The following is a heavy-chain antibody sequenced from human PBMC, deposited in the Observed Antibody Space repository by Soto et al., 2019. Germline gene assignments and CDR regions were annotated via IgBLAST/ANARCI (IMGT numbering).Heavy chain of an antibody. J-gene: IGHJ6*03. CDR3: ARGQPYYYCSGSYSSYYYHMVV. V-gene: IGHV4-59*01. Sequence: PSETLSLTCTVSGGSISSYYWSWIRQPPGKGLEWIGYIYYSGSTNYNPSLKSRVTISVDTSKNQFSLKLSSVTAADTAVYYCARGQPYYYCSGSYSSYYYHMVVCGKRTTVTVPS. CDR1: GGSISSYY. CDR2: IYYSGST. D-gene: IGHD3-10*01.